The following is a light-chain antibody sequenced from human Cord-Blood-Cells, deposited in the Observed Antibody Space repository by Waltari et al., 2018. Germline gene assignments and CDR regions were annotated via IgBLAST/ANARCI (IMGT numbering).Light chain of an antibody. J-gene: IGKJ2*01. CDR3: QQSYSTPHT. CDR2: AAS. Sequence: IQMSQSPSSLSAFVGGRALLTCRASQSISSYLNWYQQKPVKAPTLLIYAASSLQSGVPSRFSGSGSGTDFTLTISSLQPEDFATYYCQQSYSTPHTFGHGTKLEIK. CDR1: QSISSY. V-gene: IGKV1-39*01.